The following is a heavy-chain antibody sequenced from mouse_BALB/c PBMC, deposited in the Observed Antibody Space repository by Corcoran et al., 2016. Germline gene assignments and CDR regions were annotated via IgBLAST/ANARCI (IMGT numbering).Heavy chain of an antibody. D-gene: IGHD1-1*01. V-gene: IGHV8-12*01. CDR1: GFSLSTSGMG. J-gene: IGHJ3*01. Sequence: QVTLKESGPGILQPSQTLSLTCSFSGFSLSTSGMGVSWIRQPSGKGLEWLAHIYWDDDKRYNPSLKSRLTISKDTSSNQVFLKITSVDTADTATYYCARSDGISILRYWFAYWGQGTLVTVSA. CDR3: ARSDGISILRYWFAY. CDR2: IYWDDDK.